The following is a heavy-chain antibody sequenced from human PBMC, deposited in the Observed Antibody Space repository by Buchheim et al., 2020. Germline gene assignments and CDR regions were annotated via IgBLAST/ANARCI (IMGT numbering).Heavy chain of an antibody. J-gene: IGHJ6*02. Sequence: QVQLVESGGGVVQPGRSLRLSCAASGFTFSSYGMHWVRQAPGKGLEWVAVISYDGSNKYYADSVKGRFSISRDTSKNTLYLQMNSLRAEDTAVYYCAKDNARNMITFGRVIVTNRNYYGMDVWGQGTT. D-gene: IGHD3-16*02. CDR1: GFTFSSYG. CDR3: AKDNARNMITFGRVIVTNRNYYGMDV. V-gene: IGHV3-30*18. CDR2: ISYDGSNK.